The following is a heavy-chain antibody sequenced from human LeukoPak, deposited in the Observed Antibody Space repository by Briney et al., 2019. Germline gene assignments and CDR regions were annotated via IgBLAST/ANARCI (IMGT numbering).Heavy chain of an antibody. CDR1: GGSISSYY. CDR3: ARSPSGSYLSGSFDY. D-gene: IGHD1-26*01. Sequence: PSETLSLTCTVSGGSISSYYWSWIRQPPGKGLEWIGYIYYSGSTNYNPSLKSRVTISVDTSKNQFSLKLSSVTAADTAVYYCARSPSGSYLSGSFDYWGQGTLVTVSS. V-gene: IGHV4-59*01. CDR2: IYYSGST. J-gene: IGHJ4*02.